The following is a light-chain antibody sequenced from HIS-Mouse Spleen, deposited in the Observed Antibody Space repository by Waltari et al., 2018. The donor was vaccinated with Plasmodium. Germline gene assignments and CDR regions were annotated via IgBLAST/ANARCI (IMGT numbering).Light chain of an antibody. CDR1: PWVSNY. J-gene: IGKJ4*01. V-gene: IGKV3-11*01. CDR3: QQRSNWPSLT. CDR2: DAS. Sequence: EIVLTQSPATLSLPPGERATLSCRASPWVSNYLAWYQQKPGQAPRLLIYDASNRATGIPARFSGSGSGTDFTLTISSLEPEDFAVYYCQQRSNWPSLTFGGGTKVEIK.